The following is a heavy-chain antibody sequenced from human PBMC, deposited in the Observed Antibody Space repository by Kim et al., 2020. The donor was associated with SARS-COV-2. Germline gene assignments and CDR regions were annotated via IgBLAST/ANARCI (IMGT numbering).Heavy chain of an antibody. Sequence: SETLSLTCTVSGASISSDYWTWIRQPPGKGLEWIGSIYYRGSSNYNPSLKSRVTISIDPSKKQFSLKLTSVTASDTAVYYCARSGRGAAANFDYWGQGTLVTVSS. J-gene: IGHJ4*02. CDR1: GASISSDY. V-gene: IGHV4-59*01. D-gene: IGHD6-13*01. CDR3: ARSGRGAAANFDY. CDR2: IYYRGSS.